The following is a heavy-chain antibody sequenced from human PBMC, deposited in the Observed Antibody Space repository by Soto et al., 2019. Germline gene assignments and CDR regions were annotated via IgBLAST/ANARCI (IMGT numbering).Heavy chain of an antibody. CDR2: IKQDGREK. Sequence: GSLRLSCAASGFTFSIYWMSWGRRAPGKGLESVANIKQDGREKYYVDSVEGRFTISRDNAKNSLYLKMNSLRAEDTAVYYCARDRAHDDFWSGYRPYGMEVWGQGTTVTASS. CDR1: GFTFSIYW. V-gene: IGHV3-7*01. J-gene: IGHJ6*02. D-gene: IGHD3-3*01. CDR3: ARDRAHDDFWSGYRPYGMEV.